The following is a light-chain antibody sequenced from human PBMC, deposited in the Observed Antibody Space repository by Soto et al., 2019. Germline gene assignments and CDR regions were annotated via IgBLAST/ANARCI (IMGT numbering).Light chain of an antibody. Sequence: IVLTQSPATLSLSPGERATLSCRTSQTVTFSYLAWYQQKPGQAPRLLIFGASTRATGIPARFSGSGSGTEFTLTISSLQSEDFAVYYCQQYNNWPPTLGQGTKVDIK. CDR1: QTVTFSY. V-gene: IGKV3-15*01. CDR2: GAS. J-gene: IGKJ1*01. CDR3: QQYNNWPPT.